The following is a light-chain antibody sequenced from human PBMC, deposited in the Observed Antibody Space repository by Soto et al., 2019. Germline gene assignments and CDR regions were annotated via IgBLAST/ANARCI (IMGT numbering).Light chain of an antibody. V-gene: IGKV3-20*01. CDR1: QSLTTRY. CDR3: QQYGTSPT. Sequence: PGERATLSCRASQSLTTRYLACYQQKPGQAPRLLIYGASSWATGIPDRFSGSGSGTDVTLTISRLEPEDFAVYYCQQYGTSPTFGQGTRLEIK. J-gene: IGKJ5*01. CDR2: GAS.